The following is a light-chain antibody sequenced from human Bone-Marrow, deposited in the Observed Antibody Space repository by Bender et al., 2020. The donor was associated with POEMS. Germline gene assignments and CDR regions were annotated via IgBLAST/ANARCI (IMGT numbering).Light chain of an antibody. J-gene: IGLJ3*02. CDR2: EGT. CDR3: SSFAGDYSWV. CDR1: SSDVGSYNL. Sequence: QSALTQPASVSGSPGQSITISCTGASSDVGSYNLVSWYQQHPGKAPKLMIYEGTKRPSGVSNRFSGSKSGNTASLTISGLQAEDEADYYCSSFAGDYSWVFGGGTKVTVL. V-gene: IGLV2-23*01.